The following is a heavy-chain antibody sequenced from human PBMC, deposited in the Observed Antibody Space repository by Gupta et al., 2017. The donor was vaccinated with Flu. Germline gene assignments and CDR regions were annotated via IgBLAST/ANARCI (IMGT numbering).Heavy chain of an antibody. CDR2: INHSGST. Sequence: QVQLQQWGAGLLKPSETLSLTCAVYGGSFSGYYWSWIRQPPAKGLEWIGEINHSGSTNYNPSLKSRVTISVDTSKNQFSLKLSSVTAADTAVYYCARVPTAGQNDFWSGYHNWFDPWGQGTLVTVSS. CDR1: GGSFSGYY. D-gene: IGHD3-3*01. J-gene: IGHJ5*02. CDR3: ARVPTAGQNDFWSGYHNWFDP. V-gene: IGHV4-34*01.